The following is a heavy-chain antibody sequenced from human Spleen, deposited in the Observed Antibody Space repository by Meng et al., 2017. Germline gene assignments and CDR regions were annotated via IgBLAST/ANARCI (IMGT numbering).Heavy chain of an antibody. CDR2: INHSGST. V-gene: IGHV4-34*01. CDR3: ARGPTTMAHDFDY. CDR1: GGTFSGYY. Sequence: HLRQAGAGLLKPSETLSLTSAVYGGTFSGYYWTWIRQSPGKGLEWIGEINHSGSTNYNPSLKSRVTISVDTSKNQLSLKLSSVTAADSAVYYCARGPTTMAHDFDYWGQGTLVTVSS. D-gene: IGHD4-11*01. J-gene: IGHJ4*02.